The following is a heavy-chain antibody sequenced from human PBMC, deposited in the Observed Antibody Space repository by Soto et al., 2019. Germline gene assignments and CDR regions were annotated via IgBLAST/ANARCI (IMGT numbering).Heavy chain of an antibody. D-gene: IGHD2-15*01. CDR3: ARDPAAYCSGGSCYSGAFDI. CDR2: IWYDGSNK. J-gene: IGHJ3*02. V-gene: IGHV3-33*01. CDR1: GFTFSSYG. Sequence: GGSLRLSCAASGFTFSSYGMHWVRQAPGKGLEWVAVIWYDGSNKYYADSVKGRFTISRDNSKNTLYLQMNSLRVEDTAVYYCARDPAAYCSGGSCYSGAFDIWGQGTMVTVSS.